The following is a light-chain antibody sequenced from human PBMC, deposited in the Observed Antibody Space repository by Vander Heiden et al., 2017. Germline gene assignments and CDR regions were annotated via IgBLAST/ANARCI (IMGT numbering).Light chain of an antibody. Sequence: DIQMTQSPSSLSAFVGDRVTITCRATEYISSYLNWYQQKPGKAPKLLIHAASSLESGVPSRCGGSGSGTDFTLTISSVQPEYFATYYCQQGYTTPLTFGPGTRVDIK. CDR3: QQGYTTPLT. CDR2: AAS. CDR1: EYISSY. J-gene: IGKJ3*01. V-gene: IGKV1-39*01.